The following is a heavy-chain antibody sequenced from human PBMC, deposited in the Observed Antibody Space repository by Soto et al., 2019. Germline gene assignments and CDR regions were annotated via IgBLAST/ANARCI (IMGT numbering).Heavy chain of an antibody. Sequence: PSETLSLTCTVSGGSISSGGYYWSWIRQHPGKGLEWIGYIYYSGSTYYNPSLKSRVTISVDTSKNQFSLKLSSVTAADTAAYYCARSSSWHPVDYWGQGTLVTVSS. D-gene: IGHD6-13*01. CDR1: GGSISSGGYY. CDR2: IYYSGST. J-gene: IGHJ4*02. CDR3: ARSSSWHPVDY. V-gene: IGHV4-31*03.